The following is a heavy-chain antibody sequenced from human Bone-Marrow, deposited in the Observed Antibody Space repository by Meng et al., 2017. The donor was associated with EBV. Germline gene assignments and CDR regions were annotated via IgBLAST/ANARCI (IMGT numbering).Heavy chain of an antibody. CDR3: ARESGRGYSSDY. CDR1: GGTFRNSA. J-gene: IGHJ4*02. CDR2: IIPMFGAP. Sequence: VQVERFGVEVKKPGSMGKVSCKASGGTFRNSAISWVRQAPGQGLEWMGEIIPMFGAPDYAQRFQDRVTITADESTSTVYMELNSLRSEDTAVYYCARESGRGYSSDYWGQGTLVTVSS. D-gene: IGHD5-18*01. V-gene: IGHV1-69*01.